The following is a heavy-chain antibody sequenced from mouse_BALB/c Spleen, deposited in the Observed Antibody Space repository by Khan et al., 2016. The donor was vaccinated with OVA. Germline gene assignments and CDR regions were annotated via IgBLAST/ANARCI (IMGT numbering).Heavy chain of an antibody. Sequence: VQLKQSGPELMKPGASVKISCKASGYSFTSYYMHWVKQSLGKSLEWIGCIDPFNGGTTYNQNFKGKATLTVDKSSSTAYMHLSALTSDDSAVYYCARRTLDNWGQGTSVTGSS. CDR3: ARRTLDN. CDR2: IDPFNGGT. J-gene: IGHJ4*01. V-gene: IGHV1S135*01. CDR1: GYSFTSYY.